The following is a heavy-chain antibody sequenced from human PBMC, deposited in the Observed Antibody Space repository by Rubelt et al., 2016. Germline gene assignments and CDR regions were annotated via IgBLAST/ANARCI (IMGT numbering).Heavy chain of an antibody. CDR2: SDGSST. Sequence: SDGSSTSYADSVKGRFTISRDNAKNSLYLQMNSLRAEDTAVYYCTGHFKLGGSYVDYWGQGTLVTVSS. D-gene: IGHD1-26*01. J-gene: IGHJ4*02. CDR3: TGHFKLGGSYVDY. V-gene: IGHV3-74*01.